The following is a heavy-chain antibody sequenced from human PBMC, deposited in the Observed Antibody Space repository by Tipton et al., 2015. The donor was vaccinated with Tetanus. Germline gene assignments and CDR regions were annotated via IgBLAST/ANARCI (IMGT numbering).Heavy chain of an antibody. J-gene: IGHJ5*02. V-gene: IGHV4-59*08. D-gene: IGHD6-19*01. CDR3: AILPKHWLAPRGAP. Sequence: TLSLTCTVSGGSLSSSHWAWIRQPPGKGLEWLGKITYSWATNYNSSLKSRDPISVDKPKKQFSLNMNSVTAADTAVYYCAILPKHWLAPRGAPWGQGILVTVSS. CDR2: ITYSWAT. CDR1: GGSLSSSH.